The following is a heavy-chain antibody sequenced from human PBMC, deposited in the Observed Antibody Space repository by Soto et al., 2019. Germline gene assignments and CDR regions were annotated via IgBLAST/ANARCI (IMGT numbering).Heavy chain of an antibody. D-gene: IGHD1-26*01. J-gene: IGHJ2*01. Sequence: QVQLQESGPGLVKPSQTLSLTCTVSSGSISSGDYYWSWIRQPPGTGLEWIGYIYRSGSTFYNPSLKSRVTISLDTSKTQFSLKLSSVTAADTAVYYCARRLGTNNWYFDLWGRGTLVTVSS. V-gene: IGHV4-30-4*01. CDR3: ARRLGTNNWYFDL. CDR1: SGSISSGDYY. CDR2: IYRSGST.